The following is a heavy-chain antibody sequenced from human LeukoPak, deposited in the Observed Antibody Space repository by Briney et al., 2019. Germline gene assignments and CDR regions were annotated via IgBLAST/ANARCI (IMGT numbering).Heavy chain of an antibody. J-gene: IGHJ5*02. CDR1: GGSISSGSYY. Sequence: SETLSLTCTVSGGSISSGSYYWSWIRQPAGKGLEWIGRIYTSGSTNYNPSLKSRVTISVDTSKNQFSLKLSSVTAADTAVYYCARDIGYCSGGSCYINWFDPWGQGTLVTVSS. CDR2: IYTSGST. D-gene: IGHD2-15*01. CDR3: ARDIGYCSGGSCYINWFDP. V-gene: IGHV4-61*02.